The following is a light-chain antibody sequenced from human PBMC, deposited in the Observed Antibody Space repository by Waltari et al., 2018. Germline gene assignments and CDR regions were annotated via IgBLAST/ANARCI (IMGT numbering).Light chain of an antibody. CDR3: QSYGRDWV. Sequence: QSVLTQPPSVSGAPGQRVTISFTASSSNIAAGYAVHWYQQLPGTAPKLLIYGNNNRPSGVPDRFSGSKSGTSGSLAITGLQTEDEAYYYCQSYGRDWVFGGGTKLTVL. J-gene: IGLJ3*02. CDR1: SSNIAAGYA. V-gene: IGLV1-40*01. CDR2: GNN.